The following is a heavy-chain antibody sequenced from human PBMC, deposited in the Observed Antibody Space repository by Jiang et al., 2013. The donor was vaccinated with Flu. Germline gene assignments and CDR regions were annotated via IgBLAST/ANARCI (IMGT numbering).Heavy chain of an antibody. J-gene: IGHJ4*02. CDR3: ARDVRSAHRGDY. V-gene: IGHV7-4-1*02. CDR2: ITTNTGRP. Sequence: VRQTPGQGLEWLGWITTNTGRPTYAQGFTRRFVFSLDTSVSTAYLQISSLKAEDTAVYYCARDVRSAHRGDYWGQGTLVTVSS.